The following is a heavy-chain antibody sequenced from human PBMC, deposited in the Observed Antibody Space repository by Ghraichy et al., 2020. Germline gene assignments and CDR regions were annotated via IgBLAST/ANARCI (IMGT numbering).Heavy chain of an antibody. Sequence: SGPTLVKPTQTLTLTCTFSGFSLSTSGVGVGWIRQPPGKALEWLALIYWNDDKRYSPSLKSRLTITKDTSKNQVVLTMTNMDPVDTATYYCAHSRGGWYAKHPTAFDYWGQGTLVTVSS. D-gene: IGHD6-19*01. CDR3: AHSRGGWYAKHPTAFDY. CDR2: IYWNDDK. CDR1: GFSLSTSGVG. J-gene: IGHJ4*02. V-gene: IGHV2-5*01.